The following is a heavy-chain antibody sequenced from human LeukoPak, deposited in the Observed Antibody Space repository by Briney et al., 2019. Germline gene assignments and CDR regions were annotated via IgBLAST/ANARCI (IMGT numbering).Heavy chain of an antibody. D-gene: IGHD3-10*01. Sequence: SETLSLTCAVYGGSFSGYYWSWIRQPPGKGLQWIGEINHSGSTNYNPSLKSRVTISVDTSKNQFSLKLSSVTAADTAVYYCARPKLTRMVRGVTGWFDPWGQGTLVTVSS. CDR3: ARPKLTRMVRGVTGWFDP. CDR2: INHSGST. J-gene: IGHJ5*02. CDR1: GGSFSGYY. V-gene: IGHV4-34*01.